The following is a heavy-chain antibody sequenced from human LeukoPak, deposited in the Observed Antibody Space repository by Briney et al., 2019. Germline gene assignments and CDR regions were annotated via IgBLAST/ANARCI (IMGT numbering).Heavy chain of an antibody. Sequence: SETLSLTCTVSGYSISSGYYWGWIRQPPGKGLEWIGTIYHSGSTYYNPSLKSRVTISVDTSRNQFSLKLTSVTAADTAVYYCARQTGSGLFILPGGQGTLVTVSS. CDR1: GYSISSGYY. CDR3: ARQTGSGLFILP. J-gene: IGHJ4*02. D-gene: IGHD3/OR15-3a*01. V-gene: IGHV4-38-2*02. CDR2: IYHSGST.